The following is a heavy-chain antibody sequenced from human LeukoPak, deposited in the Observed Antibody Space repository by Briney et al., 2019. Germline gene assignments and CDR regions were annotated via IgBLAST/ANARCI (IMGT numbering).Heavy chain of an antibody. J-gene: IGHJ4*02. V-gene: IGHV1-69*13. CDR1: GGTFSSYA. D-gene: IGHD2-21*02. CDR3: ARDPNVVVTAGRDYYFDY. CDR2: IIPIFGTA. Sequence: SVKVSCKASGGTFSSYAISWVRQAPGQGLEWMGGIIPIFGTANYAQKFQGRVTITADESTSTAYMELSSLRSEDTAVYYCARDPNVVVTAGRDYYFDYWGQGTLVTVSS.